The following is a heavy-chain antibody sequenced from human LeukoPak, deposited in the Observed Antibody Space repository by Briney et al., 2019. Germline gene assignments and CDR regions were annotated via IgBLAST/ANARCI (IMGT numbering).Heavy chain of an antibody. Sequence: PGGSLRLSCAASEFIFSSYGMTWVRQAPGKGLEWVSDISGSGGSTHYADSVKGRFTISRDNPKHALYLQMNSLRADDTAVYYCAKRDIAVAGTIDNWGQGTLVTVSS. CDR2: ISGSGGST. D-gene: IGHD6-19*01. J-gene: IGHJ4*02. CDR1: EFIFSSYG. V-gene: IGHV3-23*01. CDR3: AKRDIAVAGTIDN.